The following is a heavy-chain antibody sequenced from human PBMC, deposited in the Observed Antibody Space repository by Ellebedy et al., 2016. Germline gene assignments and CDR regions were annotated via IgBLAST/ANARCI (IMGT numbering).Heavy chain of an antibody. V-gene: IGHV3-30*02. CDR2: IFSDGIRT. CDR3: ANQAGQGSTGDY. Sequence: GESLKISXATSGFTFSFYGMQWVRQAPGKGLEWVAFIFSDGIRTYYADSVKGRFTISRDNSKNTLYLQMNSLRVEDTAIYYCANQAGQGSTGDYWGQGTLVTVSS. J-gene: IGHJ4*02. D-gene: IGHD1-26*01. CDR1: GFTFSFYG.